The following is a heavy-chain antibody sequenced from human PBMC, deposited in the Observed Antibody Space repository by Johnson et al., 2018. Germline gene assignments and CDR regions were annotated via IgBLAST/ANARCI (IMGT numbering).Heavy chain of an antibody. J-gene: IGHJ3*01. D-gene: IGHD4-11*01. CDR1: GGSITSYH. CDR2: IYYSGST. Sequence: QVQLQESGPGLVKPSETLSLTCTVSGGSITSYHWSWIRQPPGKGLEWIGDIYYSGSTKYNPSLKSRLTMLVDTSKNQFSLKLTSVTTADTAVYYCARQTVTNAFDLWGQGTMVTVSS. CDR3: ARQTVTNAFDL. V-gene: IGHV4-59*01.